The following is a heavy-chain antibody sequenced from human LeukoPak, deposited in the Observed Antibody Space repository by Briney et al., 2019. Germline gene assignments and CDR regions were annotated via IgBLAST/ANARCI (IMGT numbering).Heavy chain of an antibody. CDR2: ISAYNGNT. CDR1: GYTFASYG. D-gene: IGHD3-22*01. J-gene: IGHJ4*02. Sequence: GASVKVSCKASGYTFASYGISWVRRAPGQGLEWMGWISAYNGNTHYAQKLQGRVTMTTDTSTSTVYMELRSLRSDDTAVYYCARGSPPRRNYDSRGYYSYYFDYWGQGTLVTVSS. CDR3: ARGSPPRRNYDSRGYYSYYFDY. V-gene: IGHV1-18*04.